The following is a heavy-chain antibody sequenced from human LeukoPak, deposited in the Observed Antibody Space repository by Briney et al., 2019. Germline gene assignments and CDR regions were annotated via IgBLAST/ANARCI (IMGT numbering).Heavy chain of an antibody. V-gene: IGHV2-5*02. CDR1: GFSLRTSGVG. CDR3: AHTAPPMGLVRRNWFDP. D-gene: IGHD3-10*01. Sequence: SGPTLVKPTPTLTLTCTFSGFSLRTSGVGVGWIRQPPGKALEWLALIYWDDDKRYSPSLKSRLTITKDTSKNQVVLTMTNMDPVDTATYYCAHTAPPMGLVRRNWFDPWGQGTLVTVSS. J-gene: IGHJ5*02. CDR2: IYWDDDK.